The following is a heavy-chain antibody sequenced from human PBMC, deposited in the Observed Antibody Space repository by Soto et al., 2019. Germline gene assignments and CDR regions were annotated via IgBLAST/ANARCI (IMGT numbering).Heavy chain of an antibody. D-gene: IGHD3-22*01. J-gene: IGHJ4*02. Sequence: ASVKVSCKASGYTFTSYAMHWVRQAPGQRLEWMGWINAGNGNTKYSQKFQGRVTITRDTSASTAYMELSSLRSEDTAVYYCARDTRYYDSSGYIDYWGQGTLVTVSS. CDR2: INAGNGNT. CDR3: ARDTRYYDSSGYIDY. CDR1: GYTFTSYA. V-gene: IGHV1-3*01.